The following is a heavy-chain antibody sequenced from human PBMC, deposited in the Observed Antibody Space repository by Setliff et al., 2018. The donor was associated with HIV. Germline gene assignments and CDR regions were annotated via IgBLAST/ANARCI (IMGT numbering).Heavy chain of an antibody. Sequence: SETLSLTCTVSGYSINSSHFWGWIRQPPGKGLEWVGSIYHSGNTHYNPSLKSRVTISVDTSKNKFSLKLSSVTAADTAVYYCARDKTYCNYSRCSRAGWYFDLWGRGTLVTVS. J-gene: IGHJ2*01. D-gene: IGHD2-2*01. CDR2: IYHSGNT. CDR1: GYSINSSHF. V-gene: IGHV4-38-2*02. CDR3: ARDKTYCNYSRCSRAGWYFDL.